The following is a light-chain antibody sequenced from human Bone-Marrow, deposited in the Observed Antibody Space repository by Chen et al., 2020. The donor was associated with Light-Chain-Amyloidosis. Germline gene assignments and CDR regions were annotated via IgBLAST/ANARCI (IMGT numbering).Light chain of an antibody. V-gene: IGKV2D-29*01. CDR2: EVS. CDR3: MQSIQLPRT. Sequence: DILMPQTPLSLSVTPGQPASISCKSSHNLLHSDGRTYLFWFLQKPGQPPQLLMYEVSARFSGVPDKFTGSGSGTHFTLNISRVEAEDVGIYYCMQSIQLPRTFGQGTKVEIK. CDR1: HNLLHSDGRTY. J-gene: IGKJ1*01.